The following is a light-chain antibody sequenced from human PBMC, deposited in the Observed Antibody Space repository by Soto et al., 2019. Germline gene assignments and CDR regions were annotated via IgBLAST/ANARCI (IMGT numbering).Light chain of an antibody. CDR3: QQYNDWPLG. Sequence: DIVLTQSPAPLSLSPGERATLSCMASQSVSSYLAWYQQKPGQAPRLLIYGASTRATGIPARFSGSGSGTEFTLTISSLQSEDVAVYYCQQYNDWPLGFGGGTKVDIK. J-gene: IGKJ4*01. CDR2: GAS. CDR1: QSVSSY. V-gene: IGKV3-15*01.